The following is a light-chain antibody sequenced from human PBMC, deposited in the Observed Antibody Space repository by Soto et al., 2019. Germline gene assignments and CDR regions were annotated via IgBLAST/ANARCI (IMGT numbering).Light chain of an antibody. J-gene: IGKJ1*01. CDR1: QRFTSW. CDR3: QQYNSYPWS. V-gene: IGKV1-5*03. Sequence: DIQMTQSPSTLSASVGDRVTITCRASQRFTSWLAWYLHKPGKAPKLLISKASNLESGVPSRFSGSGFGTEFTLTISGLQADDFAPYYCQQYNSYPWSFGQGTKVEIK. CDR2: KAS.